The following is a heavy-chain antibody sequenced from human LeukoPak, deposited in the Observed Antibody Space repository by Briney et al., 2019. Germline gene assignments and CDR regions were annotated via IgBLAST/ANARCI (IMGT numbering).Heavy chain of an antibody. CDR3: AKEFEVDSSGYSPFDY. Sequence: PGGSLRLSCAASGFTFSSYAMSWVRQAPGKGLEWVSSISSSGGNTYYADSVKGRFTIARDNSKNTLYLQMSSLGVEDTAVYYCAKEFEVDSSGYSPFDYWGQGTLVTVSS. J-gene: IGHJ4*02. CDR2: ISSSGGNT. V-gene: IGHV3-23*01. CDR1: GFTFSSYA. D-gene: IGHD3-22*01.